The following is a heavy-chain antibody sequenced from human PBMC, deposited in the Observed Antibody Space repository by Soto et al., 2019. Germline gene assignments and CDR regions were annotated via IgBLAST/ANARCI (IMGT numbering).Heavy chain of an antibody. Sequence: SETLSLTCTLSGGSISSSSYYWGWIRQPPGKGLEWIGSIYYSGSTYYNPSLKSRVTISVDTSKNQFSLKLSSVTAADTAVYYCARGAIWSSSGYYFDYWGQGTLVTVSS. D-gene: IGHD6-6*01. J-gene: IGHJ4*02. CDR1: GGSISSSSYY. V-gene: IGHV4-39*01. CDR3: ARGAIWSSSGYYFDY. CDR2: IYYSGST.